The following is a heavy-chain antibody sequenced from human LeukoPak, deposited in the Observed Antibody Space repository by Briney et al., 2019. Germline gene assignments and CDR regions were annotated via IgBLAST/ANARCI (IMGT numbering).Heavy chain of an antibody. D-gene: IGHD2-21*01. CDR2: IYYSGGT. CDR3: ARLQGDSTAVFDY. J-gene: IGHJ4*02. CDR1: GGSISGDY. Sequence: SETLSLTCTVSGGSISGDYWSWIRQPPGKGLEWVAYIYYSGGTNYHPSLKKRATIAVDTSKNQSSLRLTSVTAADTAVYYCARLQGDSTAVFDYWGRGTLVSVSS. V-gene: IGHV4-59*01.